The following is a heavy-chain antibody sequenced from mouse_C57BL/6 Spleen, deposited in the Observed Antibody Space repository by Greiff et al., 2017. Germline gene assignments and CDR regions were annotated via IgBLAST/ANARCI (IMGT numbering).Heavy chain of an antibody. J-gene: IGHJ4*01. Sequence: EVQLQESGPGLVKPSQSLSLTCSVTGYSITSGYYWNWIRQFPGNKLEWMGYISYDGSNNYNPSLKNRISITRDTSKNQFFLKLNSVTTEDTATYYCATNWDAMDYWGQGTSVTVSS. CDR2: ISYDGSN. D-gene: IGHD4-1*01. V-gene: IGHV3-6*01. CDR1: GYSITSGYY. CDR3: ATNWDAMDY.